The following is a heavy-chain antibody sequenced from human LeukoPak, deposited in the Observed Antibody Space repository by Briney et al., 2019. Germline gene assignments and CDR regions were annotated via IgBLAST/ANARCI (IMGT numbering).Heavy chain of an antibody. Sequence: GGSLRLSCAGSGFTFSDYGMHWVRQAPGKGLGWVAVISSDGSNKYYADSVKGRFSLSRDDSKNTVYVQMNSLRAEDTAVYYCAKHGPAGGWFYFDHWGQGTLLTVSS. CDR1: GFTFSDYG. J-gene: IGHJ4*02. CDR3: AKHGPAGGWFYFDH. CDR2: ISSDGSNK. V-gene: IGHV3-30*18. D-gene: IGHD6-19*01.